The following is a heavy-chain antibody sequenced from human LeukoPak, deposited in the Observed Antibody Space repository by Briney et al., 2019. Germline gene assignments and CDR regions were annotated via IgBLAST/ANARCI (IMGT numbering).Heavy chain of an antibody. Sequence: PSETLSLTCTVSGGSISSYCWSWIRQPPGKGLEWIGYIYYSGSTNYNPSLKSRVTISVDTSKNQFSLKLSSVTAADTAVYYCASKYSSGWYEAFDIWGQGTMVTVSS. J-gene: IGHJ3*02. CDR2: IYYSGST. V-gene: IGHV4-59*01. D-gene: IGHD6-19*01. CDR3: ASKYSSGWYEAFDI. CDR1: GGSISSYC.